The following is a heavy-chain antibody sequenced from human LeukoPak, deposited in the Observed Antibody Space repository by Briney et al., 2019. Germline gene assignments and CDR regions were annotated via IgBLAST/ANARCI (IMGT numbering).Heavy chain of an antibody. J-gene: IGHJ4*02. CDR2: INPNSGGT. Sequence: ASVKVSCKASGYTFTGYYMRWVRQAPGQGLEWMGWINPNSGGTNYALKFQGWVTMTRDTSISTAYMELSRLRSDDTAVYYCARQYYDILTGYYNFDYWGQGTLVTVSS. V-gene: IGHV1-2*04. D-gene: IGHD3-9*01. CDR3: ARQYYDILTGYYNFDY. CDR1: GYTFTGYY.